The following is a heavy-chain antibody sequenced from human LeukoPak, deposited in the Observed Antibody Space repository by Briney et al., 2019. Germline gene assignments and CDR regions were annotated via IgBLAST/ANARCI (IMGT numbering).Heavy chain of an antibody. V-gene: IGHV3-33*01. CDR1: GFTFSGYG. CDR2: IWYDGSKT. Sequence: TGGSLRLSCVASGFTFSGYGMHWVRQAPGKGLEWVAVIWYDGSKTYYADSVKGQFTISRDNSKDTLYLQMSSLRVEDTAAYYCARYLGRRNAFDIWGQGTMVTVSS. D-gene: IGHD3-16*01. J-gene: IGHJ3*02. CDR3: ARYLGRRNAFDI.